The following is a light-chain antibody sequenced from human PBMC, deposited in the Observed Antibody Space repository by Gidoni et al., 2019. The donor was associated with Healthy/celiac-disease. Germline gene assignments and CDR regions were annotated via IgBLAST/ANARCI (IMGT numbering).Light chain of an antibody. CDR2: DDS. J-gene: IGLJ2*01. Sequence: SSVLTQPPSASAAPGKTARITCGGNNIGSKSVHWYQQKPGQAPVLVIYDDSARPAGIPERFSGSNSGNTATLTISRVEAGNEADYYCQVWDSSSDHVVFGRGTKLTGL. V-gene: IGLV3-21*04. CDR3: QVWDSSSDHVV. CDR1: NIGSKS.